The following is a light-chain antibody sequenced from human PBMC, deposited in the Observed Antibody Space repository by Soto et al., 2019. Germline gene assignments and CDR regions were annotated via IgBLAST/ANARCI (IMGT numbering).Light chain of an antibody. CDR1: QRISSRN. V-gene: IGKV3-20*01. CDR2: NTS. CDR3: QQYSDLPYT. Sequence: EIVLTQSPGTLSLSPRERATLSCRASQRISSRNLAWYQQKPGQAPRLLIYNTSSRATGIPDRFSGSGSVTDFTLTINRLEPEEFAVYYCQQYSDLPYTFGQGTKLEVK. J-gene: IGKJ2*01.